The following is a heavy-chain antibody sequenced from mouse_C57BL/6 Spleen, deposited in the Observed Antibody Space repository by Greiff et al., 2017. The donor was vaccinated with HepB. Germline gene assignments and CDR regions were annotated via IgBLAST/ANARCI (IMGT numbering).Heavy chain of an antibody. CDR1: GYAFSSYW. CDR3: ARSYGNYYYAMDY. J-gene: IGHJ4*01. Sequence: VQLQQSGAELVKPGASVKISCKASGYAFSSYWMNWVKQRPGKGLEWIGQIYPGDGDTNYNGKFKGKATLTADKSSSTDYMQLSSLISEDSAVYFCARSYGNYYYAMDYWGQGTSVTVSS. V-gene: IGHV1-80*01. D-gene: IGHD2-10*02. CDR2: IYPGDGDT.